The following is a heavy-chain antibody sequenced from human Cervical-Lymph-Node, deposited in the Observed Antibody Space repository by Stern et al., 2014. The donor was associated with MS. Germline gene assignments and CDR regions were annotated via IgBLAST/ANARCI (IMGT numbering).Heavy chain of an antibody. CDR1: GFDFSSYT. CDR3: ARDQDSGFFSDFGWFDP. CDR2: ISSSTNYI. V-gene: IGHV3-21*06. D-gene: IGHD3-3*01. Sequence: EVQLVQSGGGLVKPGGSVRLSCAVSGFDFSSYTMNWVRQAPGKGLAWISSISSSTNYIYYADSVKCRFTVSRDNARNSLYLQMDSLRAEDTAVYYCARDQDSGFFSDFGWFDPWGQGTLVTVSS. J-gene: IGHJ5*02.